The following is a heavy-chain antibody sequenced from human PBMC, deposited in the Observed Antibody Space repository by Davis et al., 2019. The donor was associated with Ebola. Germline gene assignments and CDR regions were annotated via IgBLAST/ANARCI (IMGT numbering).Heavy chain of an antibody. J-gene: IGHJ6*02. CDR3: ARAWYSSSSLGHYGMDV. V-gene: IGHV5-51*01. CDR1: GYSFTSYW. CDR2: IYPGDSDT. D-gene: IGHD6-6*01. Sequence: GESLKISCQGSGYSFTSYWIGWVRQMPGKGLEWMGIIYPGDSDTRYSPSFQGQVTISADKSISTAYLQWSSLKASDTAMYYCARAWYSSSSLGHYGMDVWGQGTTVTVSS.